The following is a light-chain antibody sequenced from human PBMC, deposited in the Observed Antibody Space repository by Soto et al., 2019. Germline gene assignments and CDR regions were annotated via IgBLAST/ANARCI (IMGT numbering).Light chain of an antibody. J-gene: IGKJ2*01. CDR2: GAS. Sequence: EIVLTQSPGTLSLSPGERATLSCRASQSVSSRYLAWYQQKPGQPPRLLIYGASSRATGIPDSFSGSGSGTDFTLSISRLEPEDFAVYYCQQYGSSPTYTFGQGTKLEIK. V-gene: IGKV3-20*01. CDR1: QSVSSRY. CDR3: QQYGSSPTYT.